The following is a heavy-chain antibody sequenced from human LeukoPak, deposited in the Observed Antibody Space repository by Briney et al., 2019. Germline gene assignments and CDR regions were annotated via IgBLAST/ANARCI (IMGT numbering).Heavy chain of an antibody. J-gene: IGHJ4*02. D-gene: IGHD2-15*01. CDR2: IYTSGST. CDR3: AREDRYCSGGTCYY. Sequence: SQTLSLTCTVSGGSISSGSYYWSWIRQPAGKGLEWIGRIYTSGSTNYNPSLKSRVTISVDTSKNQFSLKLSSVTAADTAVYYCAREDRYCSGGTCYYWGQGNQVTVSS. V-gene: IGHV4-61*02. CDR1: GGSISSGSYY.